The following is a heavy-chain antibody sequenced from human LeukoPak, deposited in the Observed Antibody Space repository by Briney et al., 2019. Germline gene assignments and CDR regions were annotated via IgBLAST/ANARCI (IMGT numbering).Heavy chain of an antibody. Sequence: ASVKVSCKASGGTFSSYAISWVRQAPGQGLEWMGRIIPILGIANYAQKFQGRVTITADKSTSTAYMELSSLRSEDTAVYYCARGNDDSSGHFDYWGQGTLVTVSS. V-gene: IGHV1-69*04. J-gene: IGHJ4*02. CDR3: ARGNDDSSGHFDY. CDR2: IIPILGIA. D-gene: IGHD3-22*01. CDR1: GGTFSSYA.